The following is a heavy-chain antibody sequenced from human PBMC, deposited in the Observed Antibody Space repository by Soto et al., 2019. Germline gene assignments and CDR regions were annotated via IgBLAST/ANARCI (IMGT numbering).Heavy chain of an antibody. J-gene: IGHJ4*02. D-gene: IGHD6-13*01. Sequence: EASVKVSCKASGYTFTSYAMHWGRQAPGQRLEWMGWINAGNGNTKYSQKFQGRVTITRDTSASTAYMELSSLRSEDTAVYYCARAPGGPGIAEYWGQGTLVTVSS. CDR3: ARAPGGPGIAEY. V-gene: IGHV1-3*01. CDR2: INAGNGNT. CDR1: GYTFTSYA.